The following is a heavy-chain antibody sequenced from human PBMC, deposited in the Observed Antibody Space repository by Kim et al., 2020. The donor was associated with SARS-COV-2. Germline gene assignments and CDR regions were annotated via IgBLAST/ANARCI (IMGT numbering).Heavy chain of an antibody. Sequence: GGSLRLSCAASGFTFSSYSMNWVRQAPGKGLEWVSSISSSSSYIYYADPVKGRFAISRNNAKNSLYLQMNSLRAEDTAVYYCARLGYCSSTSCPTPDYWGQGTLDTVSS. V-gene: IGHV3-21*01. D-gene: IGHD2-2*01. CDR3: ARLGYCSSTSCPTPDY. CDR1: GFTFSSYS. J-gene: IGHJ4*02. CDR2: ISSSSSYI.